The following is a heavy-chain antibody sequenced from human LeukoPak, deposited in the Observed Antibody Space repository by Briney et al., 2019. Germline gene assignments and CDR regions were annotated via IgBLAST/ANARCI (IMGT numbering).Heavy chain of an antibody. CDR1: GDSLTSHF. CDR2: VFHSGTT. J-gene: IGHJ3*02. V-gene: IGHV4-59*08. CDR3: ARRMATVTDAFDI. D-gene: IGHD5-24*01. Sequence: SETLSLTCNVSGDSLTSHFWSWIRQTPGKGLEWMGYVFHSGTTNYSPSLKSRVTISLDTSKKQFHLRLASVTAADTAVYYCARRMATVTDAFDIWGRGTMVSVSS.